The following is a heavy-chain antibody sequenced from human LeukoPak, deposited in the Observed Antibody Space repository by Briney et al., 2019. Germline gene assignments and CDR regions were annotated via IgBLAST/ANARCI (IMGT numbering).Heavy chain of an antibody. CDR2: TRDKDNSYSK. D-gene: IGHD1-20*01. Sequence: GGSLRFSCAVSGFTLSDHVMDWVRHAPGKGLEWVGRTRDKDNSYSKEYAASVKSRFTISRDDSKKSVYLQMNSLKTEDTAVYYCARTLYKLNAVNGMDVWGQGTTVTVSS. J-gene: IGHJ6*02. CDR3: ARTLYKLNAVNGMDV. V-gene: IGHV3-72*01. CDR1: GFTLSDHV.